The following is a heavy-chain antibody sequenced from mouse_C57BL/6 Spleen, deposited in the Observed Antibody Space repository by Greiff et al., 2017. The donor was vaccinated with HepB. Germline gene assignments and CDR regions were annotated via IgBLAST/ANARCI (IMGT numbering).Heavy chain of an antibody. J-gene: IGHJ1*03. D-gene: IGHD1-1*01. CDR3: ARAVAWYFDV. Sequence: EVQVVESGGGLVKPGGSLKLSCAASGFTFSDYGMHWVRQAPEKGLEWVAYISSGSSTIYYADKVKGRFTISRDTAKNTLFLQMTSLRSEDTARLYCARAVAWYFDVWGTGTTVTVSS. CDR2: ISSGSSTI. CDR1: GFTFSDYG. V-gene: IGHV5-17*01.